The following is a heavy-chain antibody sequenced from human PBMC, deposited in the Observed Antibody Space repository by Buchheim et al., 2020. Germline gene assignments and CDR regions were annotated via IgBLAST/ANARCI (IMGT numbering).Heavy chain of an antibody. J-gene: IGHJ6*02. Sequence: QVQLVQSGAEVKKPGASVKVSCKASGYTFTSYYMHWVRQSPGQGREWMGIINPSGCSTSYAQQFQGRVTMTRDTPTSTVYMKRSSLRSEDTAVYYCARAGGNWGLLPSHYGMDVWGQGT. CDR2: INPSGCST. D-gene: IGHD2-21*01. CDR1: GYTFTSYY. V-gene: IGHV1-46*01. CDR3: ARAGGNWGLLPSHYGMDV.